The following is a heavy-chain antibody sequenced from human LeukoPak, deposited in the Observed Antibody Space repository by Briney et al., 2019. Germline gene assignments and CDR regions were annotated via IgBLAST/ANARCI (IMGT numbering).Heavy chain of an antibody. CDR2: VYNSGDT. D-gene: IGHD3-16*01. Sequence: SETLSLTCTVSGGSTSSDYWSWIRQSPGKGLGWVGYVYNSGDTGKNPSLKSRVTILLDTSKNQCSLKLTSVSAADTAVYYCARLKLGAYFDLWGRGTLVTVSS. CDR3: ARLKLGAYFDL. V-gene: IGHV4-59*08. J-gene: IGHJ2*01. CDR1: GGSTSSDY.